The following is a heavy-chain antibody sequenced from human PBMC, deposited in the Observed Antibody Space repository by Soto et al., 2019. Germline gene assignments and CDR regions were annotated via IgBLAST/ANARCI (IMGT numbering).Heavy chain of an antibody. Sequence: QVQLQESGPGLVKPSETLSLTCTVSGGSISSYYWSWIRQPPGKGLEWIGYIYYSGSTNYNPSLKSRVTISVDTSKKQSSLKLSSVTAADTAVYYCARGPGLWFGELVFDYWGQGTLVSVSS. CDR1: GGSISSYY. CDR2: IYYSGST. V-gene: IGHV4-59*08. CDR3: ARGPGLWFGELVFDY. D-gene: IGHD3-10*01. J-gene: IGHJ4*02.